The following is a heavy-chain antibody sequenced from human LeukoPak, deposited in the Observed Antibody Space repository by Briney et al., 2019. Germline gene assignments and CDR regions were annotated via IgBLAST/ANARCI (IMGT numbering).Heavy chain of an antibody. D-gene: IGHD1-1*01. CDR2: INGDGSST. J-gene: IGHJ5*02. CDR3: ARDQGYEVVDP. Sequence: GGSLRLSCAASGFAFSTYWMHWVRQASGKGLVWVSRINGDGSSTSYADSVKGRFTISRDNAKNTLYLQMNSLRAEDTAVYYCARDQGYEVVDPWGQGTLVTVSS. V-gene: IGHV3-74*01. CDR1: GFAFSTYW.